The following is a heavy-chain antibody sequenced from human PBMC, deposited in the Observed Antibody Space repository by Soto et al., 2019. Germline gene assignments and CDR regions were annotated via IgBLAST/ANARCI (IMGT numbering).Heavy chain of an antibody. CDR1: GYTFTSYG. CDR2: ISAYNGNT. CDR3: ARDSNGSRELLLYSFDI. J-gene: IGHJ3*02. V-gene: IGHV1-18*01. D-gene: IGHD1-26*01. Sequence: QVQLVQSGAEVKKPGASVKVSCKASGYTFTSYGISWVRQAPGQGLEWMGWISAYNGNTNYAQKLQGRVTMTTDTTTSPAYMEMRSLGSDDTAVYYCARDSNGSRELLLYSFDIWGQGTMVTVSS.